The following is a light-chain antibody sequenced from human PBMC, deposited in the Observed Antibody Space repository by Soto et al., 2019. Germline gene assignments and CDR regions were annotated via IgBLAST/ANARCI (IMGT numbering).Light chain of an antibody. Sequence: QSALTQPRSVSGSPGQSGTISCTGTSSDVGGYNYVSWYQQHPGKVPKLMIFDVTTRPSGVPDRFSGSKSGYTAALTISGLQAEDDADYYCCSYSGRYSWVFGGGTKLTVL. CDR3: CSYSGRYSWV. J-gene: IGLJ3*02. CDR2: DVT. V-gene: IGLV2-11*01. CDR1: SSDVGGYNY.